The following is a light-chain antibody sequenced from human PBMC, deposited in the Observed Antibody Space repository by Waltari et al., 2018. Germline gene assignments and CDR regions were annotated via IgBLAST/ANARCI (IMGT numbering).Light chain of an antibody. Sequence: QTVVNPEQSLSVSPGGRVPRHCAFGSGSLCIASFATWYQQTPGQAPRTLVYKANARSSGVPDRFSGSILGNTAALTITGAQADDESDYYCALYMGSGIWVFGGGTRLTVL. CDR2: KAN. CDR3: ALYMGSGIWV. CDR1: SGSLCIASF. J-gene: IGLJ3*02. V-gene: IGLV8-61*01.